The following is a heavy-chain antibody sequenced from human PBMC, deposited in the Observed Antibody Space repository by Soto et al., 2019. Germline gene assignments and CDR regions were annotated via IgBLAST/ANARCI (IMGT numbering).Heavy chain of an antibody. Sequence: PGGSLRLSCAASGFTFSNYAMSWVRRAPGKGLGWISTLSGSADSTYYADSAKGRFTISRDNSKNTLYLQMDSLRVEDTAVYYCSNTYGGNSFDYWGQGPLVTVSS. CDR1: GFTFSNYA. D-gene: IGHD4-17*01. CDR2: LSGSADST. J-gene: IGHJ4*02. V-gene: IGHV3-23*01. CDR3: SNTYGGNSFDY.